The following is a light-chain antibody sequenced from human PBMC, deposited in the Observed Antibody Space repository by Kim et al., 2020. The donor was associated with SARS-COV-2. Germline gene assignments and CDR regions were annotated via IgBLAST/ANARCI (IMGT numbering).Light chain of an antibody. V-gene: IGKV3D-20*02. CDR3: KQSST. Sequence: LSWSPGERPTLSCRASQSGTSNYLAWYQQKPGQAPRLLIYDASTRATGIPDRFSGSRSGTDFTLTISRLDPEDFAVYYCKQSSTFGQGTKVDIK. CDR1: QSGTSNY. J-gene: IGKJ1*01. CDR2: DAS.